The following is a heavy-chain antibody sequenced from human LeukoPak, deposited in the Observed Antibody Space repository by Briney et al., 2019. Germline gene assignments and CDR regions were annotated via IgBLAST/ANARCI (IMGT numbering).Heavy chain of an antibody. J-gene: IGHJ4*02. Sequence: ASVKVSCKASGGTFSSYAISWVRRAPGQGLEWMGIINPSGGSTSYAQKFQGRVTMTRDTSTSTVYMELSSLRSEDTAVYYCARDLGPTSGSYGDPDYWGQGTLVTVSS. CDR1: GGTFSSYA. CDR3: ARDLGPTSGSYGDPDY. V-gene: IGHV1-46*01. CDR2: INPSGGST. D-gene: IGHD1-26*01.